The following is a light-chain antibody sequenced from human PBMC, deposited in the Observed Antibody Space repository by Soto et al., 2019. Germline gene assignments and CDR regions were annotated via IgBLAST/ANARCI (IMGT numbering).Light chain of an antibody. CDR2: VKSDGSH. Sequence: QLVLTQSPSASASLGASVKLSCTLSSGHGNYVIAWHQQQPEKGPRYLMKVKSDGSHNKGDGIPDRFSGSSSGAERYLVISSLQSEDEADYYCQTWDTGIVVSGGGTKLTVL. J-gene: IGLJ2*01. CDR3: QTWDTGIVV. CDR1: SGHGNYV. V-gene: IGLV4-69*01.